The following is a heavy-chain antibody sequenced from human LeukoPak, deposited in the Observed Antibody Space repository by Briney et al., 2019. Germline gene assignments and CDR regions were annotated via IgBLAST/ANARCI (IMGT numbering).Heavy chain of an antibody. J-gene: IGHJ4*02. D-gene: IGHD3-3*01. CDR3: TTKDMEWVYYPFDY. Sequence: GGSLRLSCAVSGFPLSNAWMHWVRQAPGKGPEWVARIKSISDGGTKEYGAHVKNRFSITSGDTTNTPQQQLNSLMTDDTAVDYCTTKDMEWVYYPFDYWGQGTLVTVSS. V-gene: IGHV3-15*01. CDR1: GFPLSNAW. CDR2: IKSISDGGTK.